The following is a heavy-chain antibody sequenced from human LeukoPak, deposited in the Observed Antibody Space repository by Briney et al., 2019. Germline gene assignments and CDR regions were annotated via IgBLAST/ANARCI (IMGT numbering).Heavy chain of an antibody. D-gene: IGHD1-26*01. Sequence: GGSLRLSCAASGFTFNSYAMSWVRQAPGKGLEWVSAISGSGGSTYYADSVKGRFTISRDNSKNTLYLQMNSLRAEDTAVYYCAKAGSNGSYSWFDPWGQGTLVTVSS. CDR1: GFTFNSYA. CDR3: AKAGSNGSYSWFDP. CDR2: ISGSGGST. V-gene: IGHV3-23*01. J-gene: IGHJ5*02.